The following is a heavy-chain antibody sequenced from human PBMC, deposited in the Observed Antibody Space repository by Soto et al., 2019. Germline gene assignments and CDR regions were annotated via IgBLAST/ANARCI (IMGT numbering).Heavy chain of an antibody. V-gene: IGHV3-30*18. Sequence: QVQLVESGGGVVQPGRSLRLSCAASGFTFSSYGMHWVRQAPGKGLEWVAVISYDGSDKYYADSVKGRFTISRDNSKNTLYLQMTYLRAEDTAVYYCAKDLRPYYDSRGVDYWGQGTLVTVSS. CDR1: GFTFSSYG. CDR3: AKDLRPYYDSRGVDY. D-gene: IGHD3-3*01. CDR2: ISYDGSDK. J-gene: IGHJ4*02.